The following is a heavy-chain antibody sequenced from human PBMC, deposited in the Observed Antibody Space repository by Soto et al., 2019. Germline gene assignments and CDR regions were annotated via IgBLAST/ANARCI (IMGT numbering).Heavy chain of an antibody. CDR3: ARDQYFLSNSYFYGMDV. Sequence: ASVKVSCKASGYTFTSYGISWVRQAPGQGLEWMGWISAYNGNTKYAQMLQGRVTMTTDTSTSIAYMELRSLRSDDTAMYYCARDQYFLSNSYFYGMDVWGQGTTVTVSS. V-gene: IGHV1-18*01. CDR1: GYTFTSYG. J-gene: IGHJ6*02. D-gene: IGHD3-9*01. CDR2: ISAYNGNT.